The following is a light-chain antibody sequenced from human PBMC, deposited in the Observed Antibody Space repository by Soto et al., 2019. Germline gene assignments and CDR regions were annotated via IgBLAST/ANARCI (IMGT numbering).Light chain of an antibody. J-gene: IGLJ1*01. CDR2: EVN. Sequence: QSALTQPPSASGSPGQSVAISCTGTSSDVGGYNYVSWYQQHPGKAPKLMIYEVNKRPSGVPDRFSGSKSGNTASLTVSGLQAKDEPDYYCSSYAGSSNVFGTGTKLTAL. CDR3: SSYAGSSNV. V-gene: IGLV2-8*01. CDR1: SSDVGGYNY.